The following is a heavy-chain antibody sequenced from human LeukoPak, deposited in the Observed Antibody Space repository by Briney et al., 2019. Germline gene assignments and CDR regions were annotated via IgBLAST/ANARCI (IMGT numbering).Heavy chain of an antibody. V-gene: IGHV1-2*02. CDR2: INPNSGGT. J-gene: IGHJ4*02. D-gene: IGHD2-2*01. Sequence: ASVKVSCKASGYTFTGYYMHWVQQAPGQGLEWMGWINPNSGGTNYAQKFQGRVTMTRDTSISTAYMELSRLRSDDTAVYYCARDHYCSSTSCYDYWGQGTLVTVSS. CDR1: GYTFTGYY. CDR3: ARDHYCSSTSCYDY.